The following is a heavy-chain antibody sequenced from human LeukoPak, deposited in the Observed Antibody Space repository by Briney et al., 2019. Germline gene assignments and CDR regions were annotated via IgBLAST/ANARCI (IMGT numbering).Heavy chain of an antibody. CDR3: ARHSSLTPPQFFDY. CDR1: GFGFTGYW. D-gene: IGHD2-2*01. V-gene: IGHV5-51*01. CDR2: IYPGDSDT. J-gene: IGHJ4*02. Sequence: GESLKISCKGSGFGFTGYWIAWVRPMPGKGLEWMGIIYPGDSDTRYSPSFQGQVAISADKSISTAYLQWSSLKASDTAMYYCARHSSLTPPQFFDYWGQGTLVTVSS.